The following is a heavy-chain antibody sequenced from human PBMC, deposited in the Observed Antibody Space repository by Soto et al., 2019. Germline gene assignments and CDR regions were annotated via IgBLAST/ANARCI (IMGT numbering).Heavy chain of an antibody. D-gene: IGHD3-10*01. Sequence: LRLSCAASGFTFSSYSMSWVRQAPGKGLEWVSGFRTSGDGGTTYYSDSVKGRFTISRDNSKNMLFLQMNSLRAEDTAIYYCAKKVNSGPGSQYFDYWGQGTLVTVSS. V-gene: IGHV3-23*01. J-gene: IGHJ4*02. CDR2: FRTSGDGGTT. CDR3: AKKVNSGPGSQYFDY. CDR1: GFTFSSYS.